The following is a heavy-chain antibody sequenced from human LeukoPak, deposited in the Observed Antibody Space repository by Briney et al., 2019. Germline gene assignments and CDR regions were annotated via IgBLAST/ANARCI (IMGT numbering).Heavy chain of an antibody. J-gene: IGHJ4*02. V-gene: IGHV3-30*02. CDR1: GFTFSDFG. CDR3: ARVLY. CDR2: IRSDGSNK. Sequence: PGGSLRLSCAASGFTFSDFGMHWVRQAPGKGLEWVALIRSDGSNKYYAESVKGRFTISRDSSKNSLYLQMNSLRAEDTAVYYCARVLYWGQGTLVTVSS.